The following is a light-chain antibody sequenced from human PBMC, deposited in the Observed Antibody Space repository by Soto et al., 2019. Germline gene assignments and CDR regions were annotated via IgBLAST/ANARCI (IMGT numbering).Light chain of an antibody. CDR1: SGHSSYG. CDR2: VDSDGSH. Sequence: QLVLTQSPSASASLGASVKLTCTLSSGHSSYGIAWHQQQPEKGPRYLMKVDSDGSHSKGDGIPDRFSGSSSGAERYLTISSLQSEDEADYYCQTWGTGVHVVFGGGTQLTVL. J-gene: IGLJ2*01. V-gene: IGLV4-69*02. CDR3: QTWGTGVHVV.